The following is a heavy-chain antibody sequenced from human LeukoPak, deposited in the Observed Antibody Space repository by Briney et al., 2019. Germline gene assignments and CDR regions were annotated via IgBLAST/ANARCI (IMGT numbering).Heavy chain of an antibody. J-gene: IGHJ4*02. CDR3: AGHLAAAGYYFDY. Sequence: ASVKVSCKASGYTFTSHDISWVRQAPGQGLDWMGWISAYNGNTNYAQKLQGRVTMTTDTSTSTAYMELRSLRSDDTAVYYCAGHLAAAGYYFDYWGQGTLVTVSS. CDR2: ISAYNGNT. D-gene: IGHD6-13*01. V-gene: IGHV1-18*01. CDR1: GYTFTSHD.